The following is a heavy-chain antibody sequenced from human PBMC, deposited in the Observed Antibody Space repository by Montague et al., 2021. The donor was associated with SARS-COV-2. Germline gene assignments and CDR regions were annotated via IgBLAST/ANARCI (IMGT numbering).Heavy chain of an antibody. J-gene: IGHJ4*02. D-gene: IGHD1-26*01. CDR3: ASQSGSYYNYFDL. Sequence: TLSLTCSVSGGSSGRANCYWSWVRPPPGKGLEVIVYIYYRGNSFYNPSLKSRLTISVDTSKNRFSLRLSSVTAADTAIYFCASQSGSYYNYFDLWGQGTLVTVSS. CDR2: IYYRGNS. V-gene: IGHV4-31*03. CDR1: GGSSGRANCY.